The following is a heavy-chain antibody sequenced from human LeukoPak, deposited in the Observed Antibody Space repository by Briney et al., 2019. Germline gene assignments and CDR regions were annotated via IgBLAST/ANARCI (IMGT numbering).Heavy chain of an antibody. J-gene: IGHJ5*02. V-gene: IGHV1-46*01. CDR3: GRDGGGQLVRNYFDA. CDR2: INPSGGAT. D-gene: IGHD6-6*01. Sequence: GASVKVSCKTSGDNFTTYYMHWVGQALGEGVQGMGIINPSGGATRYAQKFQGRVSMIRDKSTSTVYMELSSRMSESTAVNYYGRDGGGQLVRNYFDAWGQGTLVTVSS. CDR1: GDNFTTYY.